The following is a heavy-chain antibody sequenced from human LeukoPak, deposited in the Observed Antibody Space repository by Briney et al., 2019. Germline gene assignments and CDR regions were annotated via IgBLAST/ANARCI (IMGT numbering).Heavy chain of an antibody. CDR3: ARAYDFWSTIDY. V-gene: IGHV3-30-3*01. D-gene: IGHD3-3*01. CDR1: GFTFSSYA. CDR2: ISYDGSNK. J-gene: IGHJ4*02. Sequence: GGSLRLSCAASGFTFSSYAMHWVRQAPGKGLEWVAVISYDGSNKYYADSVKGRFTISRDNSKNTLYLQMNSLRAEDTAVYYCARAYDFWSTIDYWGQGTLVTVSS.